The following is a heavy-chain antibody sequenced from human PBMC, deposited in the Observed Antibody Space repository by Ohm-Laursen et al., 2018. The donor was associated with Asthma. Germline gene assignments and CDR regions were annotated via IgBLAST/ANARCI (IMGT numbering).Heavy chain of an antibody. J-gene: IGHJ1*01. CDR2: IIPIFGTA. CDR3: ARNGMGSTVTSEYFQH. V-gene: IGHV1-69*01. CDR1: GGTFSSYA. D-gene: IGHD4-17*01. Sequence: GSSVKVSCNASGGTFSSYAISWVRQAPGQGLEWMGGIIPIFGTANYAQKFQGRVTITADESTSTAYMELSSLRSEDTAVYYCARNGMGSTVTSEYFQHWGQGTLVTVSS.